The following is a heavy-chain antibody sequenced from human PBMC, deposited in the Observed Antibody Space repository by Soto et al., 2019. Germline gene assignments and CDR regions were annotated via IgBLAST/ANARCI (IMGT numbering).Heavy chain of an antibody. V-gene: IGHV3-48*01. Sequence: EVQLVESGGGLVQPGGSLRLSCAASGFTFSSYSMNWVRQAPGKGLEWVSCISSSSSTIYYADSVKGRFTISRDNAKNSLYLQMNGLRAEDTAVYYCASPWGYDILTGYYPTDYWGQGTLVTVSS. J-gene: IGHJ4*02. CDR2: ISSSSSTI. CDR3: ASPWGYDILTGYYPTDY. D-gene: IGHD3-9*01. CDR1: GFTFSSYS.